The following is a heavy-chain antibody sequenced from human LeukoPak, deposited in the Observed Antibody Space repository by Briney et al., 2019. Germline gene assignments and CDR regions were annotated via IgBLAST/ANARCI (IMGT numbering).Heavy chain of an antibody. Sequence: GGSLRLSCAASGFTFSDYYMSWIRQAPGKGLEWVSYISSSGSTIYYADSVKGRFTISRDNAKNSLYLQMNSLRAEDTAVYYCAREREWELPKFDPWGQGTLVTVSS. V-gene: IGHV3-11*04. CDR3: AREREWELPKFDP. CDR1: GFTFSDYY. D-gene: IGHD1-26*01. J-gene: IGHJ5*02. CDR2: ISSSGSTI.